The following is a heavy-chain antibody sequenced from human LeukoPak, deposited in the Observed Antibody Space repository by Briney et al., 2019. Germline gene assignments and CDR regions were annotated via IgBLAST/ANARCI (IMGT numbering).Heavy chain of an antibody. J-gene: IGHJ4*02. CDR2: TYYRSRWYY. V-gene: IGHV6-1*01. CDR1: GDGVSSNSAT. Sequence: SQTLSLTCDISGDGVSSNSATWNWIRQSPSRGLEWLGRTYYRSRWYYDYAVPVKGRITFNPDTSKNQVSLQLNSVTPEDTAVYFCARDIKGGTANFDCWGQGILVTVSS. CDR3: ARDIKGGTANFDC.